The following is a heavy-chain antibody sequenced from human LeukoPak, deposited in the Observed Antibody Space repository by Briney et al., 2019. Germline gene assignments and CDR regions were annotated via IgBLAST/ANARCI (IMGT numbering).Heavy chain of an antibody. CDR2: MNPNSGNT. CDR1: GYTFTSYD. CDR3: ARGIYDYSNYGVSYYYMDV. J-gene: IGHJ6*03. D-gene: IGHD4-11*01. V-gene: IGHV1-8*01. Sequence: ASVKVSCKASGYTFTSYDINWVRQATGQGLEWMGWMNPNSGNTGYAQKFQGRVTMTRNTSIGTAYMELSSLRSEDTAVYYCARGIYDYSNYGVSYYYMDVWGKGTTVTVSS.